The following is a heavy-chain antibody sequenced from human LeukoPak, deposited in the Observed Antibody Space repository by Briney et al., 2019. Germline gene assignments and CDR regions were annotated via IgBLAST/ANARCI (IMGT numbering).Heavy chain of an antibody. D-gene: IGHD6-19*01. CDR2: ISYDGSNK. Sequence: GGSLRLSCAASGFTFSTYGMTWVRQAPGKGLEWVAAISYDGSNKNYADSVKGRFTISRDNSKNTLYLQMNSLRAEDTAVYYCARGVRIAVAGYIDYWGQGTLVTVSS. V-gene: IGHV3-30*03. CDR3: ARGVRIAVAGYIDY. J-gene: IGHJ4*02. CDR1: GFTFSTYG.